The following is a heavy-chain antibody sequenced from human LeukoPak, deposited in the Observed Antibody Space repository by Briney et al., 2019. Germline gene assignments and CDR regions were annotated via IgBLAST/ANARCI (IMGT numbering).Heavy chain of an antibody. CDR1: GGSISSYY. Sequence: PSETLSLTCTVSGGSISSYYWSWIRQPPGKGLEWIGDIYYSGSTNYNPSLKSRVTISVDTSKDQFSLKLYSVTAADTAVYYCARGPLDTAVATYYFDYWAQGTLVTVSS. CDR2: IYYSGST. V-gene: IGHV4-59*12. D-gene: IGHD5-18*01. CDR3: ARGPLDTAVATYYFDY. J-gene: IGHJ4*02.